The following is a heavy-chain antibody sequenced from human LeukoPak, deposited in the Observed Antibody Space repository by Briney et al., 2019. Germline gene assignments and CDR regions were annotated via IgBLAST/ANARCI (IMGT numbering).Heavy chain of an antibody. CDR2: ISGSGGST. CDR3: AKAGRDGYNGGFQH. Sequence: GGSLRLSCEVSGFTPSHFWMHWVRQAPGKGLEWVSAISGSGGSTYYADSVKGRFTISRDNSKNTLYLQMNSLRAEDTAVYYCAKAGRDGYNGGFQHWGQGTLVTVSS. D-gene: IGHD5-24*01. V-gene: IGHV3-23*01. CDR1: GFTPSHFW. J-gene: IGHJ1*01.